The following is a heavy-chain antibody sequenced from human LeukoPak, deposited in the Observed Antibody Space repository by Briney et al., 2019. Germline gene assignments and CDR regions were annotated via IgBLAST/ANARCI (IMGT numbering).Heavy chain of an antibody. V-gene: IGHV5-10-1*01. J-gene: IGHJ4*02. CDR2: IDPSNSYT. CDR1: GYSFTSYW. CDR3: VGREMATIT. D-gene: IGHD5-24*01. Sequence: GESLKISCKGSGYSFTSYWINWVRQMPGKGLEWMGRIDPSNSYTNYSPSFQGDVTISADKSINTAYLQWSSLKASDTAMYYCVGREMATITWGQGTLVPVAS.